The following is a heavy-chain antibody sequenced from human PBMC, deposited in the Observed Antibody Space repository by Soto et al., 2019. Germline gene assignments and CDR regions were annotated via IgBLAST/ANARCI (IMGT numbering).Heavy chain of an antibody. D-gene: IGHD6-19*01. CDR2: IYYSGST. J-gene: IGHJ4*02. CDR1: GGSISSSSYY. V-gene: IGHV4-39*01. Sequence: SETLSLTCTVSGGSISSSSYYWGWIRQPPGKGLEWIGSIYYSGSTYYNPSLKSRVTISVDTSKNQFSLKLSSVTAADTAVYYCARVVAVAGTANDYWGQGTLVTVSS. CDR3: ARVVAVAGTANDY.